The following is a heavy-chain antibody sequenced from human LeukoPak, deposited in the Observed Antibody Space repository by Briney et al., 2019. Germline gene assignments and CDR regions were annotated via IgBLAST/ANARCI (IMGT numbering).Heavy chain of an antibody. J-gene: IGHJ4*02. CDR1: GGSFSGYY. V-gene: IGHV4-34*01. CDR2: INHSGST. D-gene: IGHD5-18*01. Sequence: SETLSLTCAVYGGSFSGYYWSWIRQPPGKGLEWIGEINHSGSTNYNPSLKSRVTISVDTSKNQFSLKLSSVTAADTAVYYCARGYRRGYSYGFLSHYFDYWGQGTLVTVSS. CDR3: ARGYRRGYSYGFLSHYFDY.